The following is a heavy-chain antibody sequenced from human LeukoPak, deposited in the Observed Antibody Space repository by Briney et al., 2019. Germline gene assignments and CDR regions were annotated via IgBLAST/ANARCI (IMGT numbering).Heavy chain of an antibody. Sequence: GGSLRLSCAASGFTFSSYAMSWVRQAPGKGLEWVPAISGSGGSTYYADSVKGRFTISRDNAKNSLYLQMNSLRAEDTAVYYCARDKAAVADYWGQGTLVTVSS. CDR2: ISGSGGST. CDR3: ARDKAAVADY. V-gene: IGHV3-23*01. J-gene: IGHJ4*02. D-gene: IGHD6-19*01. CDR1: GFTFSSYA.